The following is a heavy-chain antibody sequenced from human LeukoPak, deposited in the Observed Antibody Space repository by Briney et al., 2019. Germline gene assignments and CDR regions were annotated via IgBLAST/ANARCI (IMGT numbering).Heavy chain of an antibody. J-gene: IGHJ6*03. V-gene: IGHV1-18*01. CDR3: ARDRSGYDSFGYYYYMDV. CDR2: ISAYNGNT. CDR1: GYTFTSYG. D-gene: IGHD5-12*01. Sequence: GAPVKVSCKASGYTFTSYGISWVRQAPGQGLEWMGWISAYNGNTNYAQKLQGRVTMTTDTSTSTAYMELRSLRSDDTAVYYCARDRSGYDSFGYYYYMDVWGKGTTVTVSS.